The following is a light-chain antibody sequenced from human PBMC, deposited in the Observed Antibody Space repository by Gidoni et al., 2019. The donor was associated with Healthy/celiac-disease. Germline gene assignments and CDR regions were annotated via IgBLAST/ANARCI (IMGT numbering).Light chain of an antibody. J-gene: IGKJ2*01. V-gene: IGKV3-20*01. CDR1: QRVSSSY. Sequence: EIVLTQSPGTLSLSPGERATLSCRASQRVSSSYLAWYQQKPGQAPRLLIDGASSRATGIPDRFSGSGSGTDFTLTISRLEPEDFAVYYCQQYGSSPHFGQXTKLEIK. CDR2: GAS. CDR3: QQYGSSPH.